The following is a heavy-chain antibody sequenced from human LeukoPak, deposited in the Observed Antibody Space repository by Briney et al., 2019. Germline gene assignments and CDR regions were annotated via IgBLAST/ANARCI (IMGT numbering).Heavy chain of an antibody. Sequence: SETLSLTCTVSGGSISTYYWSWIRQPPGKGLEWIGYIYYSGNSNYNPSLKSRVTISVDTSKNQFSLKLRSVTAADTAVYYCAGLGAFGHGYLSWSDPWGQGTLVTVSS. J-gene: IGHJ5*02. CDR1: GGSISTYY. V-gene: IGHV4-59*01. CDR3: AGLGAFGHGYLSWSDP. D-gene: IGHD3-22*01. CDR2: IYYSGNS.